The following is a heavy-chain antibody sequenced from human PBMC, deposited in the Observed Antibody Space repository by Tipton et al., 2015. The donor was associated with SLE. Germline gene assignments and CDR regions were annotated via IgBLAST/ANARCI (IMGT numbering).Heavy chain of an antibody. Sequence: SLRLSCAASGFKFGGFAMGWVRQGPGKGLEWVSGIGWNSVATGYADSVKGRFTISRDNAKNSLYLQMNSLRAEDTALYFCVKANFYDRSGYYAGMDAWGQGTTVTVSS. CDR3: VKANFYDRSGYYAGMDA. D-gene: IGHD3-22*01. CDR1: GFKFGGFA. CDR2: IGWNSVAT. J-gene: IGHJ6*02. V-gene: IGHV3-9*01.